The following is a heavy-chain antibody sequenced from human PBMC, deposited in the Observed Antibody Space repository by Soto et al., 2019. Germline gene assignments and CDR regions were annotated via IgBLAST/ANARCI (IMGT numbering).Heavy chain of an antibody. CDR2: MNPNSGNT. D-gene: IGHD3-10*01. V-gene: IGHV1-8*01. CDR3: ASRLTLYSLVWFGEGYGMDV. Sequence: QVQLVQSGAEVKKPGASVKVSCKASGYTFTSYDINWVRQATGQGLEWMGWMNPNSGNTGYAQKFQGRVTMTRNTSISTAYMELSNLRSEDTAVYYCASRLTLYSLVWFGEGYGMDVWGQGTTVTVSS. J-gene: IGHJ6*02. CDR1: GYTFTSYD.